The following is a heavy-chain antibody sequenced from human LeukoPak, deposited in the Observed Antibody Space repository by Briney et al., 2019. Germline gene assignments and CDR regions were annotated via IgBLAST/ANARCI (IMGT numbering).Heavy chain of an antibody. D-gene: IGHD2-8*02. CDR3: ARVRTEWYLDL. J-gene: IGHJ2*01. Sequence: GGSLRLSCAASGFTFSSYWMTWVRQAPGMGLEWVANIRQDGSEKYYVDSVQGRFTISRDNAKNSLYLQMNSLRAEDTAVYYCARVRTEWYLDLWGRGTLVTVSS. CDR1: GFTFSSYW. V-gene: IGHV3-7*01. CDR2: IRQDGSEK.